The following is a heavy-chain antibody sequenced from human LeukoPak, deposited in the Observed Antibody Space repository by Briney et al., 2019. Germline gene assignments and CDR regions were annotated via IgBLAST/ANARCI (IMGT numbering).Heavy chain of an antibody. Sequence: WASVKVSCKVSGYTLTELSMHWVRQAPGKGLEWMGGFDPEDGETIYAQKFQGRVTMTGDTSTDTAYMELSSLRSEDTAVYYCATARRYYFDYWGQGTLVTVSS. CDR1: GYTLTELS. J-gene: IGHJ4*02. V-gene: IGHV1-24*01. CDR2: FDPEDGET. CDR3: ATARRYYFDY.